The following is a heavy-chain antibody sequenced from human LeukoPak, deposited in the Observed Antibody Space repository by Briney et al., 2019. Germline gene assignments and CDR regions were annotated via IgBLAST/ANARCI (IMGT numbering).Heavy chain of an antibody. CDR1: GFTFSSYW. D-gene: IGHD1-26*01. Sequence: GGSLRLSCAASGFTFSSYWMHWVRHVPGKGLVWVSRINSDGSSTSYADSVKGRFTISRDNAKNTLYLQMNSLRAEDTAVYYCARFQYSGSYLDYWGQGTLVTVSS. J-gene: IGHJ4*02. CDR3: ARFQYSGSYLDY. CDR2: INSDGSST. V-gene: IGHV3-74*01.